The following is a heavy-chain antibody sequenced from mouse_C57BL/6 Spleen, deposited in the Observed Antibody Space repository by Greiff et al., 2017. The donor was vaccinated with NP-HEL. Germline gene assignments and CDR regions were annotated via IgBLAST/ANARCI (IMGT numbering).Heavy chain of an antibody. CDR2: ISYDGSH. CDR3: ARTAQASFDY. V-gene: IGHV3-6*01. J-gene: IGHJ2*01. Sequence: EVKLMESGPGLVKPSQSLSLTCSVTGYSITSGYYWNWIRQFPGNKLEWMGYISYDGSHNYNPSLKNRISITRDTSKNQFFLKLNSVTTEDTATYYCARTAQASFDYWGQGTTLTVSS. CDR1: GYSITSGYY. D-gene: IGHD3-2*02.